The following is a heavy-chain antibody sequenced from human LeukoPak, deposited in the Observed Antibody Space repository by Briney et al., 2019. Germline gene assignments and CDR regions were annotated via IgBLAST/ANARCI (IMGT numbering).Heavy chain of an antibody. D-gene: IGHD3-16*02. CDR1: GGSFSGYY. CDR3: ARGPPSYDYVWGSYRYFNAFDI. V-gene: IGHV4-34*01. J-gene: IGHJ3*02. Sequence: SETLSLTCAVYGGSFSGYYWSWIRQPAGKGLEWIGEINHSGSTNYNPSLKSRVTISVDTSKNQFSLKLSPVTAADTAVYYCARGPPSYDYVWGSYRYFNAFDIWGQGTMVTVSS. CDR2: INHSGST.